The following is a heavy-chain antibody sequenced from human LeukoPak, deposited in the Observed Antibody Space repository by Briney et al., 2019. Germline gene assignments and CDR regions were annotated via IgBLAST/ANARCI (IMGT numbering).Heavy chain of an antibody. V-gene: IGHV1-18*01. D-gene: IGHD4-11*01. CDR1: GYTFTSYG. CDR3: ARWTTTYLDY. CDR2: INANNGNT. J-gene: IGHJ4*02. Sequence: GASVKVSCKASGYTFTSYGITWVRQAPGQGLEWMGWINANNGNTNYAQNLQGRVTMTRDTSTSTAYMELRSLRSDDTAVYYCARWTTTYLDYWGQGTLVTVSS.